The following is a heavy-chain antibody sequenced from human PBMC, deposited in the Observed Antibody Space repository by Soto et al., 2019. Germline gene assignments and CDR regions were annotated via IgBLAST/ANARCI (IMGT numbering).Heavy chain of an antibody. Sequence: QVQLQESGPGLVKPSQTLSLTCTVSGGSISSGDYYWSWVRQPPGKGLEWIGYIYYSGSTYYNPSVESRVTISVDTSKNQFSLTLSSVTAADTAVYYCARAVRGSYYDYWGQGTLVTVSS. CDR2: IYYSGST. CDR1: GGSISSGDYY. V-gene: IGHV4-30-4*01. D-gene: IGHD1-26*01. CDR3: ARAVRGSYYDY. J-gene: IGHJ4*02.